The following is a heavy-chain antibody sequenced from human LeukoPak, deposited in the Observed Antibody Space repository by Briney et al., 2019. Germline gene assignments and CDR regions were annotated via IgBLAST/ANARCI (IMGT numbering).Heavy chain of an antibody. D-gene: IGHD2-2*01. CDR2: INPNSGGT. Sequence: ASVKVSCKASGYTFTGYYMHWVRQAPGQGLEWMGWINPNSGGTNYAQKFQGRVTMTRDTSISTAYMELSRLRSDDTAVYYRARDYGYCSSTSCPRSAFDIWGQGTMVTVSS. V-gene: IGHV1-2*02. J-gene: IGHJ3*02. CDR3: ARDYGYCSSTSCPRSAFDI. CDR1: GYTFTGYY.